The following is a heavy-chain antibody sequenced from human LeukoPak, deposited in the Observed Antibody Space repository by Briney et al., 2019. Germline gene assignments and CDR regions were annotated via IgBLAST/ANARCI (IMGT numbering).Heavy chain of an antibody. CDR2: MNPNSGNT. CDR1: GYTFTSYD. Sequence: ASVKVSCKASGYTFTSYDINWVRQATGQGLEWMGWMNPNSGNTGYAQKFQGRVTITRNTSISTAYMELRSLRSDDTAVYYCARGYYDFWSGYYTGGGWFDPWGQGTLVTVSS. D-gene: IGHD3-3*01. V-gene: IGHV1-8*03. J-gene: IGHJ5*02. CDR3: ARGYYDFWSGYYTGGGWFDP.